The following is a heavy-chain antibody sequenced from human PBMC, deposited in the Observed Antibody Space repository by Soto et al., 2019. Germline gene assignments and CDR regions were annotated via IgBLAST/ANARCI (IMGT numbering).Heavy chain of an antibody. J-gene: IGHJ4*02. CDR3: ARDRRAGGNYGFYSDF. V-gene: IGHV3-23*01. Sequence: EVQLLESGGGLVQPGGSLRLSCAASGFTFSSYGMTWVRQAPGKGLEWVSFSSATGAGTYYADSVKGRFTISRDNSKNALYLQMTSLRADDTAVCYCARDRRAGGNYGFYSDFWGQGALVIGSS. CDR2: SSATGAGT. D-gene: IGHD1-7*01. CDR1: GFTFSSYG.